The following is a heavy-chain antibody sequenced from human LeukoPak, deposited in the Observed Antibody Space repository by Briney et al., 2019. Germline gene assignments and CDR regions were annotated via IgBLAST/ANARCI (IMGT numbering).Heavy chain of an antibody. CDR1: GFTFPNAW. CDR3: ATPGRIPEAANWFAP. Sequence: KSGGSLRLSCAASGFTFPNAWMSWLRQAPGKGLEWVGHIKSRTDGGTTDYAAPVKGRFTISRDDSENTLYLQMNSLKTEDTAVYYCATPGRIPEAANWFAPWGQGTLVTVSS. J-gene: IGHJ5*02. D-gene: IGHD6-13*01. CDR2: IKSRTDGGTT. V-gene: IGHV3-15*01.